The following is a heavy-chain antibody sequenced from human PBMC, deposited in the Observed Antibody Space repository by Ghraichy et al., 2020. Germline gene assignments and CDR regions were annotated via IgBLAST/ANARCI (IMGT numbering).Heavy chain of an antibody. CDR3: AKDVGRGGGSCFHH. J-gene: IGHJ1*01. CDR2: ISGSGGNT. V-gene: IGHV3-23*01. CDR1: GFTFSSYA. D-gene: IGHD2-15*01. Sequence: GSLRLSCAASGFTFSSYAMSWVRQAPGKGLEWVSTISGSGGNTYYTDSVKGRFTFSRDNSKNTLYLQMNSLRAEDTAVYYCAKDVGRGGGSCFHHWGQGTLVTVSS.